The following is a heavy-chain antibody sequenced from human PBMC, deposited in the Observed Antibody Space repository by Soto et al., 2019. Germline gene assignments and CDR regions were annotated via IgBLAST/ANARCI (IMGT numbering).Heavy chain of an antibody. V-gene: IGHV4-34*01. D-gene: IGHD5-12*01. Sequence: QVQLQQWGAGLLKPSETLSLTCAVYGGSFSGYYWSWIRQPPGKGLEWIGEINHSGSTNYNPSLKSRVTISVETSKNQFSPKLSSVTAADTAVYYCARGSGRRDGYNFSFDIWGQGTMVTVSS. J-gene: IGHJ3*02. CDR3: ARGSGRRDGYNFSFDI. CDR1: GGSFSGYY. CDR2: INHSGST.